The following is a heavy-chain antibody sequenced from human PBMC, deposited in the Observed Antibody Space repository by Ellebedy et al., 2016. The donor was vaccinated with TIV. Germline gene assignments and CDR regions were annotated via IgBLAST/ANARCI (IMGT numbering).Heavy chain of an antibody. D-gene: IGHD3-22*01. V-gene: IGHV3-33*08. Sequence: GESLKISCAASGFTFSSYGMHWVRQAPGKGLEWVTVIWYDGSNKYYADSVKGRFTIARDNAKNTLYLQMNSLRAEDTAVYYCARSGNYYDSSGYSYWGQGTLVTVSS. CDR2: IWYDGSNK. CDR1: GFTFSSYG. CDR3: ARSGNYYDSSGYSY. J-gene: IGHJ4*02.